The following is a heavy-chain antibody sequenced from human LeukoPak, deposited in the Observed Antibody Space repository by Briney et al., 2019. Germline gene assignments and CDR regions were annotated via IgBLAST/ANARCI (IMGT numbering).Heavy chain of an antibody. Sequence: SVKVSCKASGGTLSSYAISWVRQAPGQGLEWMGGIIPIFGTANYAQKFQGRVTITADESTSTAYMELSSLRSEDTAVYYCARDRLLWFGESHAFDIWGQGTMVTVSS. D-gene: IGHD3-10*01. V-gene: IGHV1-69*13. CDR2: IIPIFGTA. CDR1: GGTLSSYA. CDR3: ARDRLLWFGESHAFDI. J-gene: IGHJ3*02.